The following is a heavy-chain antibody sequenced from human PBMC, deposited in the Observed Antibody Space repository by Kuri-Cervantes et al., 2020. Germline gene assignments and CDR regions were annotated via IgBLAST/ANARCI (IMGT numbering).Heavy chain of an antibody. V-gene: IGHV4-38-2*02. Sequence: SETLSLTCAVSGYSISSGYYWGWIRQPPGKGLEWIGSICHSGSTDYNPSLESRVRISVDTSKNQFSLKVYSVTAADTAVYFCARDHAYGDYPLYWGQGILVTVSS. J-gene: IGHJ4*02. D-gene: IGHD4-17*01. CDR2: ICHSGST. CDR1: GYSISSGYY. CDR3: ARDHAYGDYPLY.